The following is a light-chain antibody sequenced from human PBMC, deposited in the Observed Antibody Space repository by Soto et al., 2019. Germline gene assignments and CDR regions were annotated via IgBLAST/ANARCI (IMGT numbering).Light chain of an antibody. CDR1: QTVERW. CDR2: DVS. V-gene: IGKV1-5*01. J-gene: IGKJ1*01. CDR3: RQYDSEST. Sequence: DIQITQSPSTLSASVGDRVIITFRASQTVERWMAWYQQKPGKAPKRLISDVSTLERGVPSRFSGSGSATEFTLTINNLQPDDFAIYYCRQYDSESTFGQGTKVDIK.